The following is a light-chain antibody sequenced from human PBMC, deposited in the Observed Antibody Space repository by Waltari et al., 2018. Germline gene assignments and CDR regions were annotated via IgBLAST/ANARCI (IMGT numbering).Light chain of an antibody. J-gene: IGLJ3*02. CDR1: NIGSKS. V-gene: IGLV3-21*04. CDR3: QVWVSYSNHWV. Sequence: SYVLTQPPSVSVAPGKTATITCGGNNIGSKSVHWYQQTPGQAPVLVIHYDSDRPSGVPERFSGSNSDDTATLTVSRVEAGDEADYHCQVWVSYSNHWVFGGGTKLTVL. CDR2: YDS.